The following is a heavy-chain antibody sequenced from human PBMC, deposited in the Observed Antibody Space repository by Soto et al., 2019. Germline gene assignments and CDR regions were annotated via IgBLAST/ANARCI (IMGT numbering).Heavy chain of an antibody. CDR3: AKDLRSYGNLMDV. Sequence: QVPLVESGGGVVQPGRSLRLSCAASGFTFSSYGMYWVRQAPGKGLEWVAVISYDGSNKYYADSVKGRFTISRDNSKNTLYLQMNSLRAEDTAVYYCAKDLRSYGNLMDVWGQGTTVTVSS. V-gene: IGHV3-30*18. D-gene: IGHD5-18*01. CDR1: GFTFSSYG. J-gene: IGHJ6*02. CDR2: ISYDGSNK.